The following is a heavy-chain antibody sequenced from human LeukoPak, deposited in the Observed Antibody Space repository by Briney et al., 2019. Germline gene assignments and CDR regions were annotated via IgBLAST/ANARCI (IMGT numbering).Heavy chain of an antibody. Sequence: SETLSLTCTVSGGSISSSRYYWGWIRQPPGKGLEWIGSIYYSGSTYYNPSLKSRVTISVDTSKNQFSLKLSSVTAADTAVYYCARLGLVGATYFDYWGQGTLVTVSS. CDR1: GGSISSSRYY. V-gene: IGHV4-39*07. J-gene: IGHJ4*02. CDR2: IYYSGST. D-gene: IGHD1-26*01. CDR3: ARLGLVGATYFDY.